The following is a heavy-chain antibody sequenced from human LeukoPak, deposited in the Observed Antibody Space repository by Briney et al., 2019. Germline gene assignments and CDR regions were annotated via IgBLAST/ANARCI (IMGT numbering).Heavy chain of an antibody. CDR2: ISGSGGST. CDR1: GFTFSSYA. CDR3: AKRGHGYCSSTSCSYYYYGMDV. Sequence: GGSLRLSCAASGFTFSSYAMSWVRQAPGKELEWVSAISGSGGSTYYADSVKGRFTISRDNSKNTLYLQMNSLRAEDTAVYYCAKRGHGYCSSTSCSYYYYGMDVWGQGTTVTVSS. J-gene: IGHJ6*02. V-gene: IGHV3-23*01. D-gene: IGHD2-2*03.